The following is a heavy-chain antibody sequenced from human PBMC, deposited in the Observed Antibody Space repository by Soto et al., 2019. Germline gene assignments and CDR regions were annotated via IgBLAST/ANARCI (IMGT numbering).Heavy chain of an antibody. J-gene: IGHJ4*02. V-gene: IGHV4-59*01. CDR1: GGSISSYY. Sequence: SETLSLTCTVSGGSISSYYWSWIRQPPGKGLEWIGYVHSSGNSNYNPSLKSRVTASADTSKNRFSLRLNSVTAADTAVYYCAGGGGLTPNFDYWGQGTLVTVSS. CDR2: VHSSGNS. D-gene: IGHD2-15*01. CDR3: AGGGGLTPNFDY.